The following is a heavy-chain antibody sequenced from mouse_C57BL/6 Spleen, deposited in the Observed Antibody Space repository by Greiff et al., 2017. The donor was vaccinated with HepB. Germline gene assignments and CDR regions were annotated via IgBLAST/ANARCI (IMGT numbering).Heavy chain of an antibody. Sequence: QVQLKESGAELARPGASVKLSCKASGYTFTSYGISWVKQRTGQGLEWIGEIYPRSGNTYYNEKFKGKATLTADKSSSTAYMELRSLTSEDSAVYFSARDYEYDWYFEYWGQGTTLTVSS. J-gene: IGHJ2*01. CDR3: ARDYEYDWYFEY. V-gene: IGHV1-81*01. CDR1: GYTFTSYG. D-gene: IGHD2-4*01. CDR2: IYPRSGNT.